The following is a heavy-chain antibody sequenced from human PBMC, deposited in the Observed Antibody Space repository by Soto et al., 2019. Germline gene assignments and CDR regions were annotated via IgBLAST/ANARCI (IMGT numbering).Heavy chain of an antibody. V-gene: IGHV3-33*01. CDR2: IWYDGSNK. CDR3: ARGLGGYGSGSYYWFDP. Sequence: QVQLVESGGGVVQPGRSLRLSCAASGFTFSSYGMHWVRQAPGKGLEWVAVIWYDGSNKYYADSVKGRFTISRDNSKNTLYLQMNSLRAEDTAVHYCARGLGGYGSGSYYWFDPWGQGTLVTVSS. J-gene: IGHJ5*02. D-gene: IGHD3-10*01. CDR1: GFTFSSYG.